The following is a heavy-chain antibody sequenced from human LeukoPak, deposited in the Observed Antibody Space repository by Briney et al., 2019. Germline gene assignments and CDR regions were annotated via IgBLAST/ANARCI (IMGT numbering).Heavy chain of an antibody. D-gene: IGHD1-1*01. Sequence: PSETLSLTCTVSGGSISSRYWSWIRQPPGKGLEWIGHIYYSGSTNYNPSHKSRVTISVDTSKNQFSLKLNSVTATDTAIYYCARSLNWNDLYYFDYWGQGSLVTVSS. CDR3: ARSLNWNDLYYFDY. V-gene: IGHV4-59*11. CDR2: IYYSGST. CDR1: GGSISSRY. J-gene: IGHJ4*02.